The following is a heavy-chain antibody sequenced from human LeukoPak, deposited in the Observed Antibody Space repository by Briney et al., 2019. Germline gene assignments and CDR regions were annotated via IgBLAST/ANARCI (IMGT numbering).Heavy chain of an antibody. CDR2: ISGSGGST. CDR3: AKAAPSDHFGIVY. CDR1: GFTFSSYA. J-gene: IGHJ4*02. Sequence: PGGSLRLSCAASGFTFSSYAMSWVPQAPGKGLEWVSAISGSGGSTYYADSVRGRFTISRDNSKNTLYLQMNSLRAEDTTVYYCAKAAPSDHFGIVYWGERAPGTVSS. D-gene: IGHD3-3*01. V-gene: IGHV3-23*01.